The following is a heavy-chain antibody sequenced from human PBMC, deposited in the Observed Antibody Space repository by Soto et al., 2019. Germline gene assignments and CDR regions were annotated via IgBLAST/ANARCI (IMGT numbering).Heavy chain of an antibody. CDR1: GFTFSSYG. CDR2: ISYDGSST. Sequence: QVQLVESGGGVVQPGRSLRLSCAASGFTFSSYGMHWVRQAPGKGLEWVAVISYDGSSTYYVDSVKGRFTVSRDNSKNTLYLQMNSLRAEETAVYYCTRDKGWLGASDIWGQGTMVTVSS. J-gene: IGHJ3*02. V-gene: IGHV3-30*03. CDR3: TRDKGWLGASDI. D-gene: IGHD3-9*01.